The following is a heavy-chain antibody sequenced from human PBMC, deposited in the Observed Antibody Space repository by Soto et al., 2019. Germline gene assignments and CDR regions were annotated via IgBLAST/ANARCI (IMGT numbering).Heavy chain of an antibody. D-gene: IGHD2-2*01. J-gene: IGHJ5*02. CDR2: IKQDGNEK. Sequence: GGSLRLSCAACGFTFSSNWMSWVRQAPGKGLEWVANIKQDGNEKYYVDSVKGRFTISRDNAKNSLYLQMNSLRAEDTAVYYCARDCSSANCYRGGFDPWGQGTLVTVSS. CDR1: GFTFSSNW. CDR3: ARDCSSANCYRGGFDP. V-gene: IGHV3-7*01.